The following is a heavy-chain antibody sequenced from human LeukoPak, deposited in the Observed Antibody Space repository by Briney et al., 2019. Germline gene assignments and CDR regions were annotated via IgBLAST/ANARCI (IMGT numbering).Heavy chain of an antibody. Sequence: GGSLRLSCAASGFTFSSYAMSWVRQAPGKGLEWVSAISSSGGNTYYADSVKGRFIISRDNSKNTLYLQMNSLRAEDTAVYYCAKGRGTHGYSSSRTWGQGTLVTVSS. V-gene: IGHV3-23*01. D-gene: IGHD6-13*01. CDR2: ISSSGGNT. CDR1: GFTFSSYA. J-gene: IGHJ5*02. CDR3: AKGRGTHGYSSSRT.